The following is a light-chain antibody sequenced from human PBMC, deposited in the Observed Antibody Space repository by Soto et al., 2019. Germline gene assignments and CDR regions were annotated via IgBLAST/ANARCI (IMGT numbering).Light chain of an antibody. V-gene: IGLV2-14*01. J-gene: IGLJ1*01. CDR2: DVS. Sequence: SVLTQPASVSGSPGQSITISCTGTSSYVGGYNYVSWYQQHPGKAPKLMIYDVSNRPSGVSNRFSGFKSGSTASLTISGLQAEDEADYYCSSYTSSSTLYVFGNGTKVTVL. CDR1: SSYVGGYNY. CDR3: SSYTSSSTLYV.